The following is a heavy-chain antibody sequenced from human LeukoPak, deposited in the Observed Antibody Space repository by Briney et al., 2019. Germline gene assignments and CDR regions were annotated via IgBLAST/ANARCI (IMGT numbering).Heavy chain of an antibody. D-gene: IGHD3-3*01. J-gene: IGHJ4*02. V-gene: IGHV3-33*01. Sequence: GGSLRLSCAASGFTFSSYGMHWVRQAPGKGLEWVAVIWYDGSNKYYADSVKGRFTISRDNSKNTLYLQMNSLRAEDTAVYYCARARIYDFWSGYFDYWGQGTLVTVSS. CDR1: GFTFSSYG. CDR3: ARARIYDFWSGYFDY. CDR2: IWYDGSNK.